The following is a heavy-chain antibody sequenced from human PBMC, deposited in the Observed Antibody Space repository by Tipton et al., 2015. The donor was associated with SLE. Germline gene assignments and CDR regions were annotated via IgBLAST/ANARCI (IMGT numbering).Heavy chain of an antibody. V-gene: IGHV4-61*08. CDR2: IYYSGST. Sequence: TLSLTCTVSGGSISSGDYYWSWIRQPPGKGLEWIGYIYYSGSTNYNPSLKSRVTISVDTSKNQFSLKLSSVTAADTAVYYCARGAAAGPFDYWGQGTLVTVSS. D-gene: IGHD6-13*01. J-gene: IGHJ4*02. CDR3: ARGAAAGPFDY. CDR1: GGSISSGDYY.